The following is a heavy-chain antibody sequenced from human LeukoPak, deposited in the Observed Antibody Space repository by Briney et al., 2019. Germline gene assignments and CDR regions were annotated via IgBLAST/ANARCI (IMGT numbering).Heavy chain of an antibody. CDR2: INHSGST. Sequence: SETLSLTCAVYGGSFSDYYWSWIRQPPEKGLEWIGRINHSGSTNYNPSLKSRVTLSVDTSKNQFSLKLISVTAADTAVYYCARRPYYYDSSGYLDWGQGTLVTVSS. V-gene: IGHV4-34*01. D-gene: IGHD3-22*01. J-gene: IGHJ4*02. CDR1: GGSFSDYY. CDR3: ARRPYYYDSSGYLD.